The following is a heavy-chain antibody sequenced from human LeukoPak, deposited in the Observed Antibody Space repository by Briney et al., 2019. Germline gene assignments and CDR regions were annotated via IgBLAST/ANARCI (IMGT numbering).Heavy chain of an antibody. J-gene: IGHJ6*03. V-gene: IGHV4-4*07. CDR2: IYTSGST. Sequence: SDTLSLTCTVSGGSISSYYWSWIRQPAGKGLEWIGRIYTSGSTNYNPSLKSRVTISVDKSKNQFSLKLSSVTAADTAVYYCARDGCSSTSCYDDYYYMDVWGKGTTVTVSS. CDR1: GGSISSYY. CDR3: ARDGCSSTSCYDDYYYMDV. D-gene: IGHD2-2*01.